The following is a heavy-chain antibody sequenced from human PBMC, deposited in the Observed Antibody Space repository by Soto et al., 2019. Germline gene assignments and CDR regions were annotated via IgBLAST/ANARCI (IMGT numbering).Heavy chain of an antibody. D-gene: IGHD3-10*01. CDR1: GFTFSSYW. Sequence: GGSLRLSCAASGFTFSSYWMSWVRQAPGKGLEWVANIKQDGSEKYYVDSVKGRFTISRDNAKNSLYLQMNSLRAEDTAVYYCARDQLWFGELLLDYWGQGTLVTVSS. V-gene: IGHV3-7*01. CDR2: IKQDGSEK. CDR3: ARDQLWFGELLLDY. J-gene: IGHJ4*02.